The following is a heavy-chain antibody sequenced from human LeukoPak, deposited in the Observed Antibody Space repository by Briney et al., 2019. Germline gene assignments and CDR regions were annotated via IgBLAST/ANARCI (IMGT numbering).Heavy chain of an antibody. V-gene: IGHV3-23*01. D-gene: IGHD2-15*01. J-gene: IGHJ4*02. Sequence: GGSLRLSCAASGFTFSSYAMSWVRQAPGKGLEWVSGISDSGGSTYYTDSAKGRFTISRDKSHNTLYLQMNSLRVEDTAVYYCAKSPLVYCTSSSCHLYFDSWGQGTLVTVSS. CDR3: AKSPLVYCTSSSCHLYFDS. CDR1: GFTFSSYA. CDR2: ISDSGGST.